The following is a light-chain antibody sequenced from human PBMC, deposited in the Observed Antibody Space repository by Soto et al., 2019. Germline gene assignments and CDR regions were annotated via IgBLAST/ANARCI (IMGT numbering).Light chain of an antibody. Sequence: DIQMTQSPSPLSASEGDRVTITCRASQSISSYLNWYQQKPGKAPKLLIYAASSLQSGVPSRFSGSGSGTDFTLTVSSLQPEDFATYYCQQSYSTPHTFGQGTKLEIK. V-gene: IGKV1-39*01. J-gene: IGKJ2*01. CDR3: QQSYSTPHT. CDR1: QSISSY. CDR2: AAS.